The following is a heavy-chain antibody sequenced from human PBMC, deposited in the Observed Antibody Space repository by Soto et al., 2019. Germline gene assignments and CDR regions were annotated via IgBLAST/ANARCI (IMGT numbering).Heavy chain of an antibody. Sequence: QLQLLESGPGLVKASETLSLTCSVSGGSISTSRSYWAWIRQPPGKGLEWLANIFYSGSTFYNPSLASRVSVSVDTSKNESSLKLRSVTAADTAVYYGARQPTTGDTDLWFDPWGQGTLVTVSS. CDR2: IFYSGST. J-gene: IGHJ5*02. V-gene: IGHV4-39*01. CDR3: ARQPTTGDTDLWFDP. CDR1: GGSISTSRSY. D-gene: IGHD2-21*01.